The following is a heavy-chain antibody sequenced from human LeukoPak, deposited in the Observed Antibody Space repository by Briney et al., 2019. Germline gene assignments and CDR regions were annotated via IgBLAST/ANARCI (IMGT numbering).Heavy chain of an antibody. CDR3: ARASPIVGATEFHQ. Sequence: ASVKVSCKASGYTFTGYYMHWVRQAPGQGLEWMGWINPNSGGTNYAQKFQGRVTMTRHTSISTAYMELSRLRSDDAAVYYCARASPIVGATEFHQWAQGTLLTV. D-gene: IGHD1-26*01. CDR1: GYTFTGYY. J-gene: IGHJ1*01. CDR2: INPNSGGT. V-gene: IGHV1-2*02.